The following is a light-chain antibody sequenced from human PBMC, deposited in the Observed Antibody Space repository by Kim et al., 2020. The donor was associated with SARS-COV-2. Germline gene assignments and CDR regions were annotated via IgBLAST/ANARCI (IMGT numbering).Light chain of an antibody. J-gene: IGKJ1*01. Sequence: EIVLTQSPGTLSLSPGERATLSCRASQSVNINSLAWYQQKPGQAPRLLIYGASSRATGIPDRFSGSESGTDFTLSISRLEPEDFAVYYCQQYDSVSWTFGQGTKVDIK. CDR1: QSVNINS. CDR2: GAS. CDR3: QQYDSVSWT. V-gene: IGKV3-20*01.